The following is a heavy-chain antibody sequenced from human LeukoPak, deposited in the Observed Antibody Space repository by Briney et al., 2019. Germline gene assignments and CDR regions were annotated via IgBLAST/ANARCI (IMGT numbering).Heavy chain of an antibody. CDR2: ISSSGSTI. D-gene: IGHD6-6*01. CDR1: GFTFSSYE. V-gene: IGHV3-48*03. Sequence: GGSLRLSCAASGFTFSSYEMNWVRQAPGKGLEWVSYISSSGSTIYYADSVKGRFTISRDNAKNSLYLRMNSLRVEDTAIYYCARGGAARPDFWGQGTLVTVSS. J-gene: IGHJ4*02. CDR3: ARGGAARPDF.